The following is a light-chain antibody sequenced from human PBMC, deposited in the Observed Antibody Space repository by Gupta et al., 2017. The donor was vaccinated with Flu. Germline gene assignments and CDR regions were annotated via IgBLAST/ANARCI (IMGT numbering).Light chain of an antibody. V-gene: IGLV3-21*02. CDR2: DDT. J-gene: IGLJ3*02. CDR1: NLETYG. Sequence: SYVLTQVPSVSVAPGQTAKIFCGGDNLETYGVHWYQLRSGQAPLLVVHDDTDRPSGIPDRFSGSNSGNAATLTISNVEVADEADYSCQVRERSAESWVFGGGTKLTVL. CDR3: QVRERSAESWV.